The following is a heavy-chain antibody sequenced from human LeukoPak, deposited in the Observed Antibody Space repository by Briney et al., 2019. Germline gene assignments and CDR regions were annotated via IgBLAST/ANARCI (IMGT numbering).Heavy chain of an antibody. CDR1: SGSISSGFYY. CDR3: ARVNDDAFDI. Sequence: SETLSLTCIVSSGSISSGFYYWSWIRQHPGTGLEWIGYIYYSGTTYYSPSLKSRVTISVDTSKSQFSLKLSPVTAADTAVYYCARVNDDAFDIWGQGTMVTVSS. J-gene: IGHJ3*02. CDR2: IYYSGTT. V-gene: IGHV4-31*03. D-gene: IGHD1-1*01.